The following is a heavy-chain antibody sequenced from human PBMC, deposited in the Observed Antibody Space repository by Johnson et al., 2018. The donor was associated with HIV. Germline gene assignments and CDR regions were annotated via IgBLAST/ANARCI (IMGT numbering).Heavy chain of an antibody. CDR3: ASKAAGTMHAFDI. CDR1: GFSVSSNY. V-gene: IGHV3-66*03. D-gene: IGHD6-13*01. Sequence: VQLVESGGGLIQPGGSLRLSCAASGFSVSSNYMSWVRQAPGKGLEWVSVIYSDGSIYYADSVKGRFTISRDNSKNTLYLQMNSLRAEDTAVYYCASKAAGTMHAFDIWGQGTMVTVSS. CDR2: IYSDGSI. J-gene: IGHJ3*02.